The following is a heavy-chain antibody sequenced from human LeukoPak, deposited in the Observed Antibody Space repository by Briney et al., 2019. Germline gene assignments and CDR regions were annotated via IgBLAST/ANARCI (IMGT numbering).Heavy chain of an antibody. CDR2: ISYDGSNK. CDR1: GFTFSSYG. V-gene: IGHV3-30*03. D-gene: IGHD3-9*01. CDR3: ARQRRCGSLLRYFDWLLRGCYFDY. Sequence: PGGSLRLSCAASGFTFSSYGMHWVRQAPGKGLEWVAVISYDGSNKYYADSVKGRFTISRDNSKNTLYLQMNSLRAEDTAVYYCARQRRCGSLLRYFDWLLRGCYFDYWGQGTLVTVSS. J-gene: IGHJ4*02.